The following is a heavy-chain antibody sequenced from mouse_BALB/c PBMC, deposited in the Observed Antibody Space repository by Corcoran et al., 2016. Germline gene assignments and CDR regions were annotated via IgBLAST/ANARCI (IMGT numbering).Heavy chain of an antibody. V-gene: IGHV1S136*01. CDR2: INPYNDGT. J-gene: IGHJ4*01. Sequence: EVQLQQSGPELVKPGASVKMSCKASGYTFTSYVMHWVKQKPGQGLEWIGYINPYNDGTKYNEKFKGKATLTSDKSSSTAYMELSSLTSEDSAVYYGARGDGDYAMDYWGQGTSVTVSS. CDR3: ARGDGDYAMDY. D-gene: IGHD2-3*01. CDR1: GYTFTSYV.